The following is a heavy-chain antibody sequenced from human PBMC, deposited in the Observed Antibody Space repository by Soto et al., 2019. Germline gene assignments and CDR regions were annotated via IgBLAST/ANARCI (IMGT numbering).Heavy chain of an antibody. CDR2: SGNKPKKYTT. CDR1: GFSFSDHY. CDR3: ARISAAVSNAFDM. J-gene: IGHJ3*02. D-gene: IGHD6-13*01. V-gene: IGHV3-72*01. Sequence: EVQLVESGGGLVQPGGSLRLSCAGSGFSFSDHYMDWVRQAPGKGLEWVGRSGNKPKKYTTEYAASVKGRFTISRDDSKNSLYLQMNSLKTEDTALYYCARISAAVSNAFDMWGQGTMVTVSS.